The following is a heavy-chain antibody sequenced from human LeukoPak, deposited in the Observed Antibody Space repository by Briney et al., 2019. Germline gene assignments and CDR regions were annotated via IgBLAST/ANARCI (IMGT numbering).Heavy chain of an antibody. CDR1: GFTFSSYT. V-gene: IGHV3-23*01. D-gene: IGHD5-12*01. Sequence: GGSLRLSCAASGFTFSSYTMSWVRQAPGKGLEWVSAISGSGGSTYYADSVKGRFTISRDNSKNTLYLQMNSLRAEDTAVYYCAKNPGGYDYRFDYWGQGALVTVSS. CDR3: AKNPGGYDYRFDY. CDR2: ISGSGGST. J-gene: IGHJ4*02.